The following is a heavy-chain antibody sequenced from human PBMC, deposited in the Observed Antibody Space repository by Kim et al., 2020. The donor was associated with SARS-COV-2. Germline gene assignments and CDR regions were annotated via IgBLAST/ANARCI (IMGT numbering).Heavy chain of an antibody. CDR1: GYSFTSYW. CDR3: ARLGSGFGGVIVAPLFDY. Sequence: GESLKISCKGSGYSFTSYWISWVRQMPGKGLEWMGRIDPSDSYTNYSPSFQGHVTISADKSISTAYLQWSSLKASDTAMYYCARLGSGFGGVIVAPLFDYWGQGTLVTVSS. D-gene: IGHD3-16*02. J-gene: IGHJ4*02. V-gene: IGHV5-10-1*01. CDR2: IDPSDSYT.